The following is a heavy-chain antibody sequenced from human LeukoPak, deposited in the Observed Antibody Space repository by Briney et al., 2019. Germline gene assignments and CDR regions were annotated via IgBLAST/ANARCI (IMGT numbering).Heavy chain of an antibody. CDR3: ARGGSYSDSSGYYRYFDY. CDR2: ISSSGTTR. D-gene: IGHD3-22*01. J-gene: IGHJ4*02. CDR1: GFSFRNYG. V-gene: IGHV3-48*04. Sequence: GGSLRLSCAASGFSFRNYGMHWVRQAPGKGLEWISYISSSGTTRYSADSVRGRVTISRDNAKNSLYLQMSSLRAEDTAVYYCARGGSYSDSSGYYRYFDYWGQGTLVTVSS.